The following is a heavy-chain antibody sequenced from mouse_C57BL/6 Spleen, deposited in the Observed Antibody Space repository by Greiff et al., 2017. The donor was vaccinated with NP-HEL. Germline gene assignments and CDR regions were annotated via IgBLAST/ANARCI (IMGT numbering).Heavy chain of an antibody. V-gene: IGHV1-69*01. CDR2: IDPSDSYT. J-gene: IGHJ4*01. CDR1: GYTFTSYW. CDR3: ARRAPTVVATDAMDY. Sequence: QVHVKQPGAELVMPGASVKLSCKASGYTFTSYWMHWVKQRPGQGLEWIGEIDPSDSYTNYNQKFKGKSTLTVDKSSSTAYMQLSSLTSEDSAVYYCARRAPTVVATDAMDYWGQGTSVTVSS. D-gene: IGHD1-1*01.